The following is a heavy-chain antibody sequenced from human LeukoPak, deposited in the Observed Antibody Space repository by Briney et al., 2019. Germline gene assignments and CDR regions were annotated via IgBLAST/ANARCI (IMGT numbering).Heavy chain of an antibody. CDR3: ANQMGTAMGIGYFDY. D-gene: IGHD5-18*01. J-gene: IGHJ4*02. CDR2: IYYSGST. CDR1: GGSISSSSYY. V-gene: IGHV4-39*01. Sequence: SETLSLTCTVSGGSISSSSYYWGWLRQPPGKGLEWIVSIYYSGSTYYNPSLKSRVTISVDTSKNQFSLKLSSGTAADTAVYYCANQMGTAMGIGYFDYWGQGTLVTVSS.